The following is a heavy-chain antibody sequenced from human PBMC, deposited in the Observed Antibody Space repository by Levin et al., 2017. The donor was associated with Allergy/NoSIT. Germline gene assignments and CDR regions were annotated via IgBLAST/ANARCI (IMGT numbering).Heavy chain of an antibody. CDR2: IYYSGTT. J-gene: IGHJ4*02. CDR3: ARETSGWHYYFDN. V-gene: IGHV4-39*02. D-gene: IGHD6-19*01. CDR1: DGSISSTIHY. Sequence: SETLSLTCSVSDGSISSTIHYWGWIRQPPGTGLEWIGSIYYSGTTYYNPSLESRVKISVDTSKNHFSLKLGSVTAADTAVYYCARETSGWHYYFDNWGQGTLVTVSS.